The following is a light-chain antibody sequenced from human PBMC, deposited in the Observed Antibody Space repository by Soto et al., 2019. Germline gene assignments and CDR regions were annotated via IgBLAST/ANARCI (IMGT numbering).Light chain of an antibody. V-gene: IGLV2-14*03. J-gene: IGLJ2*01. CDR1: SADVGGSNY. Sequence: QSALTQPASVSGSPGQSITISCAGTSADVGGSNYVSWYQDHPGKAPKLIIYDVTNRPSGVSNRFSGSKSGNTASLTISGLQAEDEAAYFCSSYSISRTHVVFGGGTKLTVL. CDR3: SSYSISRTHVV. CDR2: DVT.